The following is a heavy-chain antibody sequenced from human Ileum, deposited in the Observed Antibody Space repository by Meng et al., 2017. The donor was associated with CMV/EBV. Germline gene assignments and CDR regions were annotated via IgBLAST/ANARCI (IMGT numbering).Heavy chain of an antibody. CDR3: ASVEIVVVLAAMVY. CDR1: GFTFSSYE. CDR2: ISSSGSTI. J-gene: IGHJ4*02. Sequence: GESLKISCAASGFTFSSYEMNWVRQAPGKGLEWVSYISSSGSTIYYADSVKGRFTISRDNAKNSLYLQMNSLRAEDTAVYYCASVEIVVVLAAMVYWGQGTLVTVSS. V-gene: IGHV3-48*03. D-gene: IGHD2-2*01.